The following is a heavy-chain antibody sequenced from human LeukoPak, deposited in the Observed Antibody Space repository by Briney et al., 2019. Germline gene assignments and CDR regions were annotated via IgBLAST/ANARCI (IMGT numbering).Heavy chain of an antibody. CDR1: GYTFTTYG. D-gene: IGHD2-21*02. V-gene: IGHV1-18*01. J-gene: IGHJ4*02. CDR2: ISAYNGNT. CDR3: ARGWLAYCGGDCWRIDY. Sequence: ASVTVSFTASGYTFTTYGISWVRQAPGQGLERMGWISAYNGNTNYPQKLQGRATMTTDTSTSTAYMELRSLRSDDAAVYYWARGWLAYCGGDCWRIDYWGQGTLVTVSS.